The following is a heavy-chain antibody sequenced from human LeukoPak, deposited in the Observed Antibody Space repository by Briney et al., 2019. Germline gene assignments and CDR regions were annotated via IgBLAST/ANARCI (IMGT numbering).Heavy chain of an antibody. V-gene: IGHV3-21*01. J-gene: IGHJ5*02. CDR2: ISSSSYI. CDR3: AREGITMVRGGGVSWFDP. D-gene: IGHD3-10*01. Sequence: GGSLRLSCAASGFTFSSYSMNWFRQAPGKGLEWVSSISSSSYIYYADSVKGRFTISRDKAKNSLYLQMNSLRAEDTAVYYCAREGITMVRGGGVSWFDPWGQGTLVTVSS. CDR1: GFTFSSYS.